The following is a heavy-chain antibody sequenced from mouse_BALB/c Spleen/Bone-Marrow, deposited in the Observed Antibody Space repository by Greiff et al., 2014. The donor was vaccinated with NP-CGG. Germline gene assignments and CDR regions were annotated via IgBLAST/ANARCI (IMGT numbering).Heavy chain of an antibody. J-gene: IGHJ3*01. D-gene: IGHD2-3*01. CDR3: ERGHDGYRTWFAY. Sequence: VQLQQSGPELEKPGASVKISCKASGYSFTGYNMNWVKQSNGKSLEWIGNIDPSYGGTTYNQKFKGKATLTVDKSSSTAYMQLKSLTSEDSAVYYCERGHDGYRTWFAYRGQGTLVTVSA. V-gene: IGHV1-39*01. CDR1: GYSFTGYN. CDR2: IDPSYGGT.